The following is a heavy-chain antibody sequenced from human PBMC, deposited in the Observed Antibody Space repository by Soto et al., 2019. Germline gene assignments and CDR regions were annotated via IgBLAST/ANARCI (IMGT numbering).Heavy chain of an antibody. CDR1: GFTFSGSA. V-gene: IGHV3-73*01. D-gene: IGHD6-19*01. J-gene: IGHJ3*02. Sequence: EVQLVESGGGLVQPGGSLKLSCAASGFTFSGSAMHWVRQASGKGLEWVGRIRSKANSYATAYAASVKGRFTISRDDSKNTAYLQMNSLKTEDTAVSYCTRHGIAVGDAFDIWGQGTMVTVSS. CDR2: IRSKANSYAT. CDR3: TRHGIAVGDAFDI.